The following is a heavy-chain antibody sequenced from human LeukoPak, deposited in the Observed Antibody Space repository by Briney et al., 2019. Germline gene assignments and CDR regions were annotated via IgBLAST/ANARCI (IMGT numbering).Heavy chain of an antibody. CDR1: GYTFTSYG. D-gene: IGHD2-2*01. CDR2: ISAYNGNT. V-gene: IGHV1-18*01. Sequence: LRASVKVSCKASGYTFTSYGISWVRQAPGQGLEWMGWISAYNGNTNYAQKLQGRVTMTTDTSTSTAYMELRSLRSEDTAVYYCARGPAAMFPHYYYYMDVWGKGTTVTVSS. J-gene: IGHJ6*03. CDR3: ARGPAAMFPHYYYYMDV.